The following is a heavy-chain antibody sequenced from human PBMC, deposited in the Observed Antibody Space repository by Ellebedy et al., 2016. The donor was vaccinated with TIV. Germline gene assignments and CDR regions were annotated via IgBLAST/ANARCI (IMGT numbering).Heavy chain of an antibody. V-gene: IGHV3-21*01. CDR3: ARDRGGSGTKPGAFDI. D-gene: IGHD3-10*01. J-gene: IGHJ3*02. Sequence: PGGSLRLSCAASGFTFSSYSMNWVRQAPGKGLEWVSSISSSSSYIYYADSVKGRFTISRDNAKNSLYLQMNSLRAEDTAVYYCARDRGGSGTKPGAFDIWGQGTMVTVSS. CDR1: GFTFSSYS. CDR2: ISSSSSYI.